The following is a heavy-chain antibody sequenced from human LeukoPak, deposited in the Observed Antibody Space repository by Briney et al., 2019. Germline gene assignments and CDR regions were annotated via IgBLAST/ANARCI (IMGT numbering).Heavy chain of an antibody. CDR2: ISYDGSNK. D-gene: IGHD6-25*01. J-gene: IGHJ4*02. Sequence: GGSLRLSCAASGFTFSSYGMHWVRQAPGKGLEWVAVISYDGSNKYYADSVKGRFAISRDNSKNTLYLQMNSLRAEDTAVYYCAKEGQRPAIDYWGQGTLVTVSS. V-gene: IGHV3-30*18. CDR1: GFTFSSYG. CDR3: AKEGQRPAIDY.